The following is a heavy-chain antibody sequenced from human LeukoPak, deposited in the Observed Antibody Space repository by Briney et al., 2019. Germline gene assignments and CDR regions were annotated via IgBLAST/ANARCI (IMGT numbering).Heavy chain of an antibody. CDR1: GYTFTDYY. V-gene: IGHV1-2*02. D-gene: IGHD4-23*01. CDR3: AREPSDYGGNLYYFDY. Sequence: ASVKVSCKASGYTFTDYYMHWVRQAPGQGLEWMGWINPNSGGTNYAQKFQGRVTMTRDTSISTAYMELSRLRSDDTAVYYCAREPSDYGGNLYYFDYWGQGTLVTVSS. J-gene: IGHJ4*02. CDR2: INPNSGGT.